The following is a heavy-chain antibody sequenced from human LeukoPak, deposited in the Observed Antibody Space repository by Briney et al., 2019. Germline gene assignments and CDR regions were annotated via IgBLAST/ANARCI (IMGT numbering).Heavy chain of an antibody. D-gene: IGHD3-22*01. Sequence: GESLKISCKGFGYSFTNYWIDCVRPIPGKGLEWMGVIFPGDSDIRLNPSFQGQVTISADKYISTVYLQWSSLKASDTAIYYCARNYYDSSGYSVALEYWGQGTLVTVSS. CDR2: IFPGDSDI. J-gene: IGHJ4*02. CDR3: ARNYYDSSGYSVALEY. CDR1: GYSFTNYW. V-gene: IGHV5-51*01.